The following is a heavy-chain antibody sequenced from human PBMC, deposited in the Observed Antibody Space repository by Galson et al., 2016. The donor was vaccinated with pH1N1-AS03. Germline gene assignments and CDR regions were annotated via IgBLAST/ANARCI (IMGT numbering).Heavy chain of an antibody. CDR2: IKQDGSEK. V-gene: IGHV3-7*01. CDR3: AREGDDFWGESKYGPDF. J-gene: IGHJ4*02. D-gene: IGHD3-3*01. Sequence: SLRLSCAASGFAFSTYWMSWVRLAPGKGLEWVANIKQDGSEKYYVDSVKGRFTISRDNAGNSVFLQRNSLRAEDTAIYYCAREGDDFWGESKYGPDFWGQGTLVTVSS. CDR1: GFAFSTYW.